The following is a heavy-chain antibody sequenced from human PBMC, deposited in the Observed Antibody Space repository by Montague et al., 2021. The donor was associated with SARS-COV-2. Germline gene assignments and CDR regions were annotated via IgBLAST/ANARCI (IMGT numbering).Heavy chain of an antibody. CDR2: ISSSSSYI. D-gene: IGHD3-3*01. Sequence: SLRISCAASGFIFSTYRMNWVRQAPGKGLEWVSSISSSSSYIYYADSLKGRFTISRDNAKNSLYLQMNSLRAEDTAVYYCARDWSRGYAFDIWGQGTMITVSS. J-gene: IGHJ3*02. V-gene: IGHV3-21*01. CDR1: GFIFSTYR. CDR3: ARDWSRGYAFDI.